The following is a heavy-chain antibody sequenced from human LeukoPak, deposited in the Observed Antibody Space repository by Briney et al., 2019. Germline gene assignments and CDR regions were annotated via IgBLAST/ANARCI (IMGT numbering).Heavy chain of an antibody. Sequence: PSETLSLTCAVYGGSFSGYYWSWIRQPPGKGLEWIGEINHSGSTNYNPSLKSRVTILVDTSKNQFSLKLSSVTAADTAVYYCARGYPGSSSWYPYYYYGMDVWGQGATVTVSS. CDR1: GGSFSGYY. CDR3: ARGYPGSSSWYPYYYYGMDV. D-gene: IGHD6-13*01. J-gene: IGHJ6*02. CDR2: INHSGST. V-gene: IGHV4-34*01.